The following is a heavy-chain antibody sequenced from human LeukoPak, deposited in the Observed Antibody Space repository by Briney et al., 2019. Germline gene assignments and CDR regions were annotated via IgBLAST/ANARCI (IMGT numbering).Heavy chain of an antibody. Sequence: PGGSLRLSCAASGFTFSNFAMSWVRQAPGKGLEWVSAISGTGGNTFYTDSVTGRSTISRDNSKNTLYVQMNSLRAEDTAVYYCAKTGGYYDTSDLYRPDVFDIWGQGTVVTVSS. V-gene: IGHV3-23*01. CDR1: GFTFSNFA. D-gene: IGHD3-22*01. CDR2: ISGTGGNT. J-gene: IGHJ3*02. CDR3: AKTGGYYDTSDLYRPDVFDI.